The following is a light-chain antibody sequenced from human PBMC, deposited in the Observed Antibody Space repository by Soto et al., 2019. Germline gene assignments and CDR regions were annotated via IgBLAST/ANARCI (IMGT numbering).Light chain of an antibody. Sequence: DVQVTQSPSSLSASVGDRVTISCQASQDINNYLNWYQHKPGKAPKLLICDASNLETGVPSRFSGSGSGTDFTFTISSLQPEDIATYYCQQYADLRTFGQGTKLEIK. CDR3: QQYADLRT. V-gene: IGKV1-33*01. CDR2: DAS. J-gene: IGKJ2*01. CDR1: QDINNY.